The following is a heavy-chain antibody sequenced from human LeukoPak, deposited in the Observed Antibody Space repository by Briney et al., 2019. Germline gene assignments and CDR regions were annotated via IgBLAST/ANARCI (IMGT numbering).Heavy chain of an antibody. D-gene: IGHD6-13*01. Sequence: ASVKVSCKASGGTFSSYAISWVRQAPGQGLEWMGWINPNSGGTNYAQKFQGWVTMTRDTSISTAYMELSRLRSDDTAVYYCAWGIAAAGSDYWGQGTLVTVSS. CDR1: GGTFSSYA. CDR2: INPNSGGT. CDR3: AWGIAAAGSDY. V-gene: IGHV1-2*04. J-gene: IGHJ4*02.